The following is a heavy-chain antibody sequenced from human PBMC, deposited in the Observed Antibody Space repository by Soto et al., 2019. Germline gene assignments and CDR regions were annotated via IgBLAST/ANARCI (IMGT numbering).Heavy chain of an antibody. Sequence: GASVKVSCKASGGTFSSYAISWVRQAPGQGLEWMGGIIPIFGTANYAQKFQGRVTITADESTSTAYMEMSSLRSEDTAVYYCARGRRNCSGGSSYSYSDYYYGMDVWGQGTTVTVSS. CDR2: IIPIFGTA. CDR1: GGTFSSYA. J-gene: IGHJ6*02. D-gene: IGHD2-15*01. V-gene: IGHV1-69*01. CDR3: ARGRRNCSGGSSYSYSDYYYGMDV.